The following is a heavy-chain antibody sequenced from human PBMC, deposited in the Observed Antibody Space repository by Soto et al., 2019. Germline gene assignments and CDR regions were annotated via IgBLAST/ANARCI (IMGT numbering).Heavy chain of an antibody. V-gene: IGHV3-23*01. CDR3: AKGLCGGDCYSDY. CDR1: GFTFSIYA. D-gene: IGHD2-21*02. CDR2: ISGSGGST. J-gene: IGHJ4*02. Sequence: GGSLRLSCAASGFTFSIYAMSWFRQAPGKGLEWVSAISGSGGSTYYADSVKGRFTISRDNSKNTLYLQMNSLRAEDTAVYYCAKGLCGGDCYSDYWGQGTLVTVSS.